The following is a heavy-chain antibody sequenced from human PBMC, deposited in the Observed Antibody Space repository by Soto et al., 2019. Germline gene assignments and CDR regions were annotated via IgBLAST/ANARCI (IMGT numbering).Heavy chain of an antibody. CDR3: AREGRYYASGRFWWFDP. Sequence: SETLSLTCAVYGGSFSDYYWSWIRQPPGKGLEWIGEINHSGSTNYNPSLKSRVTISVDTSKNQFPLKLSSVTAADTAVYYCAREGRYYASGRFWWFDPWGQGTLVTVSS. CDR1: GGSFSDYY. D-gene: IGHD3-10*01. V-gene: IGHV4-34*01. J-gene: IGHJ5*02. CDR2: INHSGST.